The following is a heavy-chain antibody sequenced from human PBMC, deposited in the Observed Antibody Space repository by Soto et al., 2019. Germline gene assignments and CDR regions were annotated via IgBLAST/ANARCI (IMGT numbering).Heavy chain of an antibody. V-gene: IGHV3-33*01. D-gene: IGHD1-26*01. CDR3: ARGTGTGSFLIDY. Sequence: QVQLVESGGGVVQPGRSLRLSCAASGFTFSNFTMPWVRQGPGKGLAWVTFISYDGSTEHYVDFVKGRFTVSRDNSRTNLFLQMNSLRVEDTAVYYCARGTGTGSFLIDYWGQGILVTVSS. CDR1: GFTFSNFT. CDR2: ISYDGSTE. J-gene: IGHJ4*02.